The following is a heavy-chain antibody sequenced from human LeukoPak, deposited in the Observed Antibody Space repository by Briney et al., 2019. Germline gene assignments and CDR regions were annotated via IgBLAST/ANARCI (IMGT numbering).Heavy chain of an antibody. CDR1: GGTFSSYA. V-gene: IGHV1-69*05. D-gene: IGHD3-22*01. Sequence: SVKVSCKASGGTFSSYAIIWVRQPPGQGREWMGGIIPIFGTANYAQKFQGRVTITTDESTSTAYMELSSLRSEDTAVYYCAREHPDSPLFQHWGQGTLVTVSS. CDR3: AREHPDSPLFQH. CDR2: IIPIFGTA. J-gene: IGHJ1*01.